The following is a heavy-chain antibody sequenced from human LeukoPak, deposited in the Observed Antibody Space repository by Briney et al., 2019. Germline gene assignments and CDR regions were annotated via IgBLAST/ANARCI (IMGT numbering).Heavy chain of an antibody. V-gene: IGHV3-7*05. CDR1: GLSFDTNW. CDR2: INQDGSQK. J-gene: IGHJ4*02. Sequence: PGGSLRLSCAVSGLSFDTNWMSWVRQVPGKGLEWVANINQDGSQKNYLDSLGGRLTIFRDNAKNSLSLQMDSLRAEDTALYYCARYSSSATYFDSWGQGTLVTVSS. D-gene: IGHD6-6*01. CDR3: ARYSSSATYFDS.